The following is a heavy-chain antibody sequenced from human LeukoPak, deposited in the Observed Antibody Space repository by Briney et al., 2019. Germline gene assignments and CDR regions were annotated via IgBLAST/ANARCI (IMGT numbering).Heavy chain of an antibody. J-gene: IGHJ6*03. CDR1: GDSISSGDYY. Sequence: SETLSLTCTVSGDSISSGDYYWSWIRQPAGKGLEWIGRISSSGSTNYNPSLKSRVTISVDTSKNQFSLKLSSVTAADTAVYYCARGPGLASTREGYYYYYMDVWGKGTTVTISS. CDR2: ISSSGST. V-gene: IGHV4-61*02. D-gene: IGHD3-3*02. CDR3: ARGPGLASTREGYYYYYMDV.